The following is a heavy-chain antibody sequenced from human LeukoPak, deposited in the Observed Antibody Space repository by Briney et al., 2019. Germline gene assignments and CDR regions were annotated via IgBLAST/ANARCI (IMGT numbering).Heavy chain of an antibody. CDR1: GYTFTSYY. CDR3: ARDLRLTTVILRLDYYYYYGMDV. V-gene: IGHV1-46*01. CDR2: INPSGGST. J-gene: IGHJ6*02. D-gene: IGHD4-17*01. Sequence: ASVKVSCKASGYTFTSYYMHWVRQAPGQGLEWMGIINPSGGSTSYAQKFQGRVTMTRDTPTSTVYMELSSLRSEDTAVYYCARDLRLTTVILRLDYYYYYGMDVWGQGTTVTVSS.